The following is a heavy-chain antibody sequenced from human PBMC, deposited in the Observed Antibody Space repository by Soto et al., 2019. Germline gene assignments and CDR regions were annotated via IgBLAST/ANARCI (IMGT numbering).Heavy chain of an antibody. CDR3: AIFVVAAQPYWFDP. CDR2: MNPNSGNT. CDR1: GYTFTSYD. D-gene: IGHD2-15*01. Sequence: QVQLVQSGAEVKKPGASVKVSCKASGYTFTSYDINWVRQATGQGLEWMGWMNPNSGNTGYAQKFQGRVTMTRNTSIGTAYMELSSLRSEETAVYYCAIFVVAAQPYWFDPWGQGTLVTVSS. J-gene: IGHJ5*02. V-gene: IGHV1-8*01.